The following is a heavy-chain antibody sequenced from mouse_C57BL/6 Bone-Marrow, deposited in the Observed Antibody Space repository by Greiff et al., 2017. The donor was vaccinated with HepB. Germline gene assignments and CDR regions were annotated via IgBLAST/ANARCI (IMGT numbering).Heavy chain of an antibody. CDR1: GFSLTNYG. V-gene: IGHV2-2*01. D-gene: IGHD2-5*01. CDR2: IWSGGSP. J-gene: IGHJ2*01. CDR3: ARMAYYSNSNYFDN. Sequence: VQLVESGPGLVQPSQSLSITCTVSGFSLTNYGVHWVRQSPGKGLEWLGAIWSGGSPDYNAAFLYSLSISNDNSESQVFFKMNSLQADDTAIYYCARMAYYSNSNYFDNWGQGTTLTVSS.